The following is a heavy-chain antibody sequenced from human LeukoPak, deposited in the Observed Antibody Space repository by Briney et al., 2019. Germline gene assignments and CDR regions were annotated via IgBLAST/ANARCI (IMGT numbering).Heavy chain of an antibody. J-gene: IGHJ5*02. V-gene: IGHV4-59*01. Sequence: SETLSLTCTVSGGSISSYYWSWIGKPPGRGLEWIGYIYYSGSTNYNPSLKSRVTISVDTSKNQFSLKLSSVTAADTAVYYCARDQDWFDPWGQGTLVTVSS. CDR3: ARDQDWFDP. CDR2: IYYSGST. CDR1: GGSISSYY.